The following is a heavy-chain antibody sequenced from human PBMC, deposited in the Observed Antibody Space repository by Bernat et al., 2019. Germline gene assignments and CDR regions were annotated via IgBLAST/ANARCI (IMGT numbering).Heavy chain of an antibody. D-gene: IGHD5-18*01. Sequence: QVQLVQSGAEVKKPGSSVKVSCKASGGTFSSYTISWVRQAPGQGLEWMGRIIPILGIANYAQKFQGRVTITADKSTSTAYMELSSLRSEDTAVYYCESSGPDTAMVIYYYYGMDVWGQGTTVTVSS. V-gene: IGHV1-69*02. CDR2: IIPILGIA. J-gene: IGHJ6*02. CDR1: GGTFSSYT. CDR3: ESSGPDTAMVIYYYYGMDV.